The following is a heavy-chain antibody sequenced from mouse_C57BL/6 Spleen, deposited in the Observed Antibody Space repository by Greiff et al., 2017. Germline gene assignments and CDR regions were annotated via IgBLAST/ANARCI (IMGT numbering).Heavy chain of an antibody. D-gene: IGHD4-1*01. CDR2: ISYDGSN. V-gene: IGHV3-6*01. CDR1: GYSITSGYY. CDR3: ARDWEDAMDY. J-gene: IGHJ4*01. Sequence: EVKLQESGPGLVKPSQSLSLTCSVTGYSITSGYYWNWIRQFPGNKLEWMGYISYDGSNNYNPSLKNRISITRDTSKNQFFLKLNSVNTEDTATYYCARDWEDAMDYWGQGTSVTVSS.